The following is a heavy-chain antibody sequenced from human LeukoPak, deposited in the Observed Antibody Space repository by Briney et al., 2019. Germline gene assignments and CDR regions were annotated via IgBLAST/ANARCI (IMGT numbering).Heavy chain of an antibody. D-gene: IGHD3-3*01. V-gene: IGHV3-30*02. CDR2: IRYDGSNK. J-gene: IGHJ4*02. CDR1: GFTFSSYG. CDR3: ATGDRISYYDFWSGYYSSLTVPQFDY. Sequence: QPGGSLRLSCAASGFTFSSYGMHWVRQAPGKGLEWVAFIRYDGSNKYYADSVKGRFTISRDNSKNTLYLQMNSLRAEDTAVYYCATGDRISYYDFWSGYYSSLTVPQFDYWGQGTLVTVSS.